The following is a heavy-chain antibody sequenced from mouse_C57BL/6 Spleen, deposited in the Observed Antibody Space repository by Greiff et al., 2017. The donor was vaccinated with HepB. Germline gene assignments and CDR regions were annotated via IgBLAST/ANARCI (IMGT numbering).Heavy chain of an antibody. CDR1: GFNIKNTY. Sequence: VQLQQSVAELVRPGASVKLSCTASGFNIKNTYMHWVKQRPEQGLEWIGRIDPANGNTKYAPKFQGKATITADTSSNTAYLQLSSLTSEDTAIYYFASPTKVVENYFDYWGQGTTLTVSS. CDR3: ASPTKVVENYFDY. J-gene: IGHJ2*01. V-gene: IGHV14-3*01. D-gene: IGHD1-1*01. CDR2: IDPANGNT.